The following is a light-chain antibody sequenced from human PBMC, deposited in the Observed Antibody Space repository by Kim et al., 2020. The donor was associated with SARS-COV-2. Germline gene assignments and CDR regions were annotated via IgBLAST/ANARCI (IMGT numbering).Light chain of an antibody. V-gene: IGKV1-27*01. CDR1: QGINNY. J-gene: IGKJ1*01. CDR2: AAS. Sequence: ASVGARSTITCRASQGINNYLAWYQQKPGKPPKLLIYAASALQSGVPSRFSGSGSGTDFTLTVTSLQPEDVATYYCQKYDSAPWTFGLGTKVEIK. CDR3: QKYDSAPWT.